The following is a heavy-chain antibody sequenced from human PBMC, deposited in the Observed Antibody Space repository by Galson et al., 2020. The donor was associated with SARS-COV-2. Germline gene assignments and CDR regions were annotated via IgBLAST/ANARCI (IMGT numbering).Heavy chain of an antibody. D-gene: IGHD6-13*01. CDR2: IDWDDDK. CDR1: GFSLSTSGMC. V-gene: IGHV2-70*01. CDR3: ARIWGAAAARGDDAFDI. J-gene: IGHJ3*02. Sequence: SGPTLVKPTQTLTLTCTFSGFSLSTSGMCVSWIRQPPGKALEWLALIDWDDDKYYSTSLKTRLTISKDTSKNQVVLTMTNMDPVDTATYYCARIWGAAAARGDDAFDIWGQGTMVTVSS.